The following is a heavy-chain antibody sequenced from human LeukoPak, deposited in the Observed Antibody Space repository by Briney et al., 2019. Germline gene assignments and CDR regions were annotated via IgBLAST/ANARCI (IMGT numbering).Heavy chain of an antibody. Sequence: SQTLSLTCAISGDSVSSNSAAWHWIRHSPSRGLEWLRRTYYKSKWYNGYAVYVQSRLTSDPDTSKNQFSLQLNSVTPEDTAVYYCERMGFIAARRGPSLPRGAFDIWGQGTMVTVSS. J-gene: IGHJ3*02. D-gene: IGHD6-6*01. CDR3: ERMGFIAARRGPSLPRGAFDI. CDR2: TYYKSKWYN. V-gene: IGHV6-1*01. CDR1: GDSVSSNSAA.